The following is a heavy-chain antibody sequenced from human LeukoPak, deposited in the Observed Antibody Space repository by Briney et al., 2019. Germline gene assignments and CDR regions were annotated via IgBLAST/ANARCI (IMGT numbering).Heavy chain of an antibody. CDR3: ARLPCLGFCRSDPPEYFDL. CDR2: IYYSGST. D-gene: IGHD2-2*01. V-gene: IGHV4-39*01. Sequence: SETLSLTCTVSGGSISSSSYYWGWIRQPPGKGLEWIGSIYYSGSTYYNPSLKSRVTISVDTSKNQFSLKLSSVTAADTAVYYCARLPCLGFCRSDPPEYFDLWGRGTLVTVSS. J-gene: IGHJ2*01. CDR1: GGSISSSSYY.